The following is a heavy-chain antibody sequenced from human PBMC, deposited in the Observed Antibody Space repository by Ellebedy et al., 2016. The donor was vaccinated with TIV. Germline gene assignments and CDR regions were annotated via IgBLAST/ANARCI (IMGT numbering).Heavy chain of an antibody. CDR1: GGSVSSGSYY. CDR2: INHSGST. D-gene: IGHD2-2*02. CDR3: ARGRKICSSTSCYNYYYYYMDV. Sequence: SETLSLTXTVSGGSVSSGSYYWSWIRQPPGKGLEWIGEINHSGSTNYNPSLKSRVTISVDTSKNQFSLKLSSVTAADTAVYYCARGRKICSSTSCYNYYYYYMDVWGKGTTVTVSS. J-gene: IGHJ6*03. V-gene: IGHV4-61*01.